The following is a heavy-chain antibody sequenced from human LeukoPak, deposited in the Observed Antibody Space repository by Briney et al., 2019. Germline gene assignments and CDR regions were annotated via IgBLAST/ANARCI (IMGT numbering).Heavy chain of an antibody. CDR3: ARDSRDGYNPLDY. Sequence: SETLSLTCAVYGGSFSGYYWSWIRQPPGKGLEWIEEINHSGSTNYNPSLKSRVTISVDTSKNQFSLKLSSVTAADTAVYYCARDSRDGYNPLDYWGQGTLVTVSS. J-gene: IGHJ4*02. CDR1: GGSFSGYY. CDR2: INHSGST. V-gene: IGHV4-34*01. D-gene: IGHD5-24*01.